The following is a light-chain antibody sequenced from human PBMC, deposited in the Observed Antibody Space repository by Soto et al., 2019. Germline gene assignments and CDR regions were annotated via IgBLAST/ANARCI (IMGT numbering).Light chain of an antibody. Sequence: SYELTQPPSVSAAPGQTARITCGGNNIGSKSVHWYQLKAGQAPVLVVYDDSDRPSGIPERFSGSKSGNTASLTISGLQADDEADYYCCLYTGSYNFAVFGGGTQLTVL. CDR2: DDS. J-gene: IGLJ2*01. CDR3: CLYTGSYNFAV. CDR1: NIGSKS. V-gene: IGLV3-21*02.